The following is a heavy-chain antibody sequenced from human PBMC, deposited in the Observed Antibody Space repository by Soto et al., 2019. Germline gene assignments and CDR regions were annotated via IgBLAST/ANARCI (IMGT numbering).Heavy chain of an antibody. CDR2: INPSGGST. D-gene: IGHD2-21*01. Sequence: ASVKVSCKASGYTFTSYYIHWVRQAPGQGLEWMGIINPSGGSTSYAQKFQGRVTMTRDTSTSTAYMELSRLRSDDTAVYYCARESSYCGCDCYKDAFDIWSQRTIVTGSS. J-gene: IGHJ3*02. CDR1: GYTFTSYY. CDR3: ARESSYCGCDCYKDAFDI. V-gene: IGHV1-46*01.